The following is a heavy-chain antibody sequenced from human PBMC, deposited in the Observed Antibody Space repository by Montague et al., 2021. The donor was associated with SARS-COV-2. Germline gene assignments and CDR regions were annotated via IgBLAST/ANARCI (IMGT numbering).Heavy chain of an antibody. CDR3: AREGTVPGPRGIYFDD. CDR2: TYHRSKWYL. J-gene: IGHJ4*02. Sequence: CAISGDSVFPNSAAWSWFRQSPSRGLEWLGWTYHRSKWYLDYAPSVKTRITITPDTSNNQFSLHLNSVTPGDTAVYYCAREGTVPGPRGIYFDDWGQGTLVTVSS. CDR1: GDSVFPNSAA. D-gene: IGHD1-1*01. V-gene: IGHV6-1*01.